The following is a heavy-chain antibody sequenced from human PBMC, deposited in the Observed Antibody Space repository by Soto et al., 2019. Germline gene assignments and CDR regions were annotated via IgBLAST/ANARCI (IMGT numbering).Heavy chain of an antibody. J-gene: IGHJ4*02. CDR3: AKSLGLTDY. CDR2: ISGSGGST. Sequence: GGSLRLSCAASGFTFSDYYMSWIRQAPGKGLEWVSAISGSGGSTYYADSVKGRFTISRDNSKNTLYLQMNSLRAEDTAVYYCAKSLGLTDYWGQGTLVTVSS. V-gene: IGHV3-23*01. CDR1: GFTFSDYY. D-gene: IGHD3-16*01.